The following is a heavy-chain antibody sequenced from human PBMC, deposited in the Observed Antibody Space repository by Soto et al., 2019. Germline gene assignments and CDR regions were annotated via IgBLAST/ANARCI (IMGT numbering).Heavy chain of an antibody. CDR1: GGSISSSSYY. V-gene: IGHV4-39*01. CDR2: IYYSGST. CDR3: ARRNSYGHFDY. Sequence: LSLTCTVSGGSISSSSYYWGWIRQPPGKGLEWIGSIYYSGSTYYNPSLKSRVTISVDTSKNQFSLKLSSVTAADTAVYYCARRNSYGHFDYWGQGTLVTVSS. J-gene: IGHJ4*02. D-gene: IGHD5-18*01.